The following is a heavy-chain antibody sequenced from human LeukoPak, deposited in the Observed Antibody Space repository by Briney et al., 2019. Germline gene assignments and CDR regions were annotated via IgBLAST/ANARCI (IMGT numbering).Heavy chain of an antibody. D-gene: IGHD5-12*01. CDR2: IIPIFGTA. CDR1: GGTFSSYA. CDR3: ASVRDGLRLSTPFDY. V-gene: IGHV1-69*05. J-gene: IGHJ4*02. Sequence: SVKVSCKASGGTFSSYAISWARQAPGQGLEWMGGIIPIFGTANYAQKFQGRVTITTDESTSTAYMELSRLRSDDTAVFYCASVRDGLRLSTPFDYWGQGTLVTVSS.